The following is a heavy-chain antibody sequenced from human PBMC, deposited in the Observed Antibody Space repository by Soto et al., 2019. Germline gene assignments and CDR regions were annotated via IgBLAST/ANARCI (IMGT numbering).Heavy chain of an antibody. V-gene: IGHV3-48*02. J-gene: IGHJ6*02. CDR1: GFAFSSFS. Sequence: LQLVESGGGLVQPGGSLRLSCAASGFAFSSFSMNWVRQAPGKGLEWISYISSTTTTIYYVDSVKGRFTISRDSAENSLYLQMNSLRDEDTAVYYCTRDPLRVSLSQTYGMDVWGQGTTVTVSS. CDR3: TRDPLRVSLSQTYGMDV. CDR2: ISSTTTTI. D-gene: IGHD2-8*01.